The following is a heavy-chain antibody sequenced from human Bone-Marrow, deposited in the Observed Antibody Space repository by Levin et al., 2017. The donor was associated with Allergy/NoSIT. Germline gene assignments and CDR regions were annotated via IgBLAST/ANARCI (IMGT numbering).Heavy chain of an antibody. CDR1: GGPITGHY. V-gene: IGHV4-59*11. J-gene: IGHJ3*02. Sequence: SETLSLTCTVSGGPITGHYWSWIRRSPAKGLEWIGFISFYEGTNYNPSLKSRVTISADTSKNQFSLKLISVTAADTALYYCAGSTIDTTVVGAFDTWGQGTTVTVSS. D-gene: IGHD3-22*01. CDR3: AGSTIDTTVVGAFDT. CDR2: ISFYEGT.